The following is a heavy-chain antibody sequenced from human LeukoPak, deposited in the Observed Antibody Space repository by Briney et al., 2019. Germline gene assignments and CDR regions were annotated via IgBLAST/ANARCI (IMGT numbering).Heavy chain of an antibody. J-gene: IGHJ4*02. CDR1: GFTFSSYG. CDR2: ISYDGSNK. D-gene: IGHD3-10*01. CDR3: AKDYYGSGSPYQYFDY. V-gene: IGHV3-30*18. Sequence: GRSLRLSCAASGFTFSSYGMHWVRQAPGKGLEWVAVISYDGSNKYYADSVKGRFTISRDNSENTLYLQMNSLRAEDTAVYYCAKDYYGSGSPYQYFDYWGQGTLVTVSS.